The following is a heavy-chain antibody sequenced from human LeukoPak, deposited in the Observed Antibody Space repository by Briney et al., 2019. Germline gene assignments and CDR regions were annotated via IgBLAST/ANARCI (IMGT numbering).Heavy chain of an antibody. CDR1: GGSINSGSYY. CDR2: IYTTGST. CDR3: ARDPGSGRDHYYGMDV. D-gene: IGHD6-19*01. J-gene: IGHJ6*02. V-gene: IGHV4-61*09. Sequence: SQTLSLTCTVSGGSINSGSYYWNWIRQSAGKGLEWIGHIYTTGSTNYSPSLRSRVTISLDTSKNQFSLKLSSVTAADTAVYYCARDPGSGRDHYYGMDVWGQGTTVTVSS.